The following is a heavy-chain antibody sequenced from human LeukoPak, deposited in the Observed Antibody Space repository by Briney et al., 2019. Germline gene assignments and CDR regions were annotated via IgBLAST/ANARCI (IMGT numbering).Heavy chain of an antibody. CDR1: GYTFTSYA. V-gene: IGHV7-4-1*02. CDR2: INTNTGNP. CDR3: ARNYRARNYYDSSGYFGY. D-gene: IGHD3-22*01. Sequence: ASVKVSCKASGYTFTSYAMNWLRQAPGRGLEWMGWINTNTGNPTYAQGFTGRFVFSLDTSVSTAYLQISSLKAEDTAVYYCARNYRARNYYDSSGYFGYWGQGTLVTVSS. J-gene: IGHJ4*02.